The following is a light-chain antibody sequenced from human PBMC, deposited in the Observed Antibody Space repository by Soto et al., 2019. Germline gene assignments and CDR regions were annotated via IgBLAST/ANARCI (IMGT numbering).Light chain of an antibody. CDR1: QSVSSSY. V-gene: IGKV3-20*01. J-gene: IGKJ1*01. CDR3: QHYGRSPPSWT. CDR2: DAS. Sequence: VLTQSPGPLSLSPGERATLSCRASQSVSSSYLAWYQQKPGQPPRLLIYDASRRATGIPDRFSGSGSGTDFSLPISSLEAEDFAVYDCQHYGRSPPSWTFGQGTKVEIK.